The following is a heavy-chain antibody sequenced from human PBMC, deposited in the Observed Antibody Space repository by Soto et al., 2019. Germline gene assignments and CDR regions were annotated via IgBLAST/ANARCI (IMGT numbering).Heavy chain of an antibody. CDR2: ISYDVSNK. CDR3: AKVLEARQQLGRKNYYYYYGMDV. D-gene: IGHD6-13*01. V-gene: IGHV3-30*18. CDR1: GLTFNSFS. J-gene: IGHJ6*01. Sequence: TLSHSCAXSGLTFNSFSMHWVRQAPDKGLELVSVISYDVSNKYYADSVKGRFTISRDNSKNTLYLQMNSLRAEDTAVYYCAKVLEARQQLGRKNYYYYYGMDVWGQGTTVTVSS.